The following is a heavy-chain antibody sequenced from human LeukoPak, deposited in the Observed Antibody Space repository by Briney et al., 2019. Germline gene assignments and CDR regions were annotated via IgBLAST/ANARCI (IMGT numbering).Heavy chain of an antibody. D-gene: IGHD5-12*01. CDR3: TTTVGXTXYDWGY. V-gene: IGHV3-15*01. Sequence: GGSLRLSCAASGFTFSNAWLSWVRQAPGKGLEWVGRIKSKVNXETIDYAAPVKGRFTISRDDSKNTLYLQMNSLRTEDTAVYYCTTTVGXTXYDWGYWGQGTLVTVSS. CDR1: GFTFSNAW. CDR2: IKSKVNXETI. J-gene: IGHJ4*02.